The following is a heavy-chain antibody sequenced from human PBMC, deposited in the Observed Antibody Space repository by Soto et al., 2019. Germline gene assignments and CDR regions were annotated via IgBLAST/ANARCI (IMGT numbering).Heavy chain of an antibody. J-gene: IGHJ4*02. CDR1: GFTFSSYS. D-gene: IGHD3-22*01. CDR3: ASLTYYYDSSGYYGDEAFDY. V-gene: IGHV3-21*01. CDR2: ISSSSSYI. Sequence: PGGSLRLSCAASGFTFSSYSMNWVRQAPGKGLEWVSSISSSSSYIYYADSVKGRFTISRDNAKNSLYLQMNSLRAEDTAVYYCASLTYYYDSSGYYGDEAFDYWGQGTLVTVSS.